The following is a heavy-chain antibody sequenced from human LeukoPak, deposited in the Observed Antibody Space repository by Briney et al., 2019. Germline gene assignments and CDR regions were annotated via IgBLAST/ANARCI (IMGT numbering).Heavy chain of an antibody. V-gene: IGHV3-30-3*01. CDR1: GFTFSSYA. CDR2: ISYDGSNK. Sequence: GGSLRLSCAASGFTFSSYAMHWVRQAPGKGLELVAVISYDGSNKYYADSVKGRFTISRDNSKNTLYLQMNSLRAEDTAVYYCARLGGYCSSTSCYGHSFDYWGQGTLVTVSS. J-gene: IGHJ4*02. D-gene: IGHD2-2*01. CDR3: ARLGGYCSSTSCYGHSFDY.